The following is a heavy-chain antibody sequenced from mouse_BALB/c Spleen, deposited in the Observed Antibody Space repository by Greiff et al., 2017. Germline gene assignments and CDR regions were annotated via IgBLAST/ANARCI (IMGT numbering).Heavy chain of an antibody. CDR1: GFTFNTYA. CDR2: IRSKSNNYAT. D-gene: IGHD2-10*02. CDR3: VRQEYGNYFDY. V-gene: IGHV10-1*02. Sequence: EVQLVGSGGGLVQPKGSLKLSCAASGFTFNTYAMNWVRQAPGKGLEWVARIRSKSNNYATYYADSVKDRFTISRDDSQSMLYLQMNNLKTEDTAMYYCVRQEYGNYFDYWGQGTTLTVSS. J-gene: IGHJ2*01.